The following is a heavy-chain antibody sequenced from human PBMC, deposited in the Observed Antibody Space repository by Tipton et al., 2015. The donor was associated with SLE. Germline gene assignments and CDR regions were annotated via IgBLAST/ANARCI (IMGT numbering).Heavy chain of an antibody. D-gene: IGHD2-15*01. CDR3: ARGSVVADDY. V-gene: IGHV4-59*11. CDR2: ISYSRGT. J-gene: IGHJ4*02. Sequence: TLSLTCTVSGASISSHYWTWIRQPPGEGLEWIGYISYSRGTDYNPPLKSRVTMSIETSKNPISLKLTSVTAADTAVYYCARGSVVADDYWGQGTLVTVSS. CDR1: GASISSHY.